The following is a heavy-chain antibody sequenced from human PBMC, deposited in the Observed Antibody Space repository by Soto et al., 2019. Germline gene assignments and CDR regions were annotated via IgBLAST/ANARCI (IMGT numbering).Heavy chain of an antibody. CDR1: GGTFRNYP. J-gene: IGHJ4*02. Sequence: QVQLVQSGTEVKKPGSSVKVSCKASGGTFRNYPINWVRQAPGQGLEWMGSIFPLTDIPDYAQNFQARLTISPDKSTSTAYMELSSLTSDDTAMYFCARGPLVVLNYFESWGQATLVTVSS. CDR2: IFPLTDIP. CDR3: ARGPLVVLNYFES. V-gene: IGHV1-69*02.